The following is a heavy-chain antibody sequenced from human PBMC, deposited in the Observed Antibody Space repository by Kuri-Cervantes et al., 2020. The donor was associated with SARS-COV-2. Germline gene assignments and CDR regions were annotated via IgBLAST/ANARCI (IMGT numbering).Heavy chain of an antibody. CDR2: IYYSGST. V-gene: IGHV4-30-4*08. D-gene: IGHD2-2*02. CDR3: ARGVDCSSTSCYKGAFDI. CDR1: GGSISSGDYY. J-gene: IGHJ3*02. Sequence: SETLSLTCTVSGGSISSGDYYWSWIRQPPGKGLEWIGYIYYSGSTYYNPSLKSRVTISVDTSKNQFSLKLSSVTAADTAVYYCARGVDCSSTSCYKGAFDIWGQGTMVTVSS.